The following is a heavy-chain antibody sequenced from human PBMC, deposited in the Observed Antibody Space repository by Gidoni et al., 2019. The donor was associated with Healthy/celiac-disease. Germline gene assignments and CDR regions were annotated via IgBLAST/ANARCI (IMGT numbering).Heavy chain of an antibody. J-gene: IGHJ5*02. CDR1: GGSISSYY. CDR2: IYTSGST. Sequence: QVQLQESGPGLVKPSETLSLTCTVSGGSISSYYWSWIRQPAGKGLEWIGRIYTSGSTNYNPSLKSRVTMSVDTSKNQFSLKLSSVTAADTAVYYCARVLYYYDSSGYFETGWFDPWGQGTLVTVSS. V-gene: IGHV4-4*07. D-gene: IGHD3-22*01. CDR3: ARVLYYYDSSGYFETGWFDP.